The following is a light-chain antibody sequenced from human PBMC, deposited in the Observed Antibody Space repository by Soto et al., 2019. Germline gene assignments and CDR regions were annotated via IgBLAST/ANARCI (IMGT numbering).Light chain of an antibody. V-gene: IGKV3-20*01. CDR1: QTVRNNY. CDR2: DAS. CDR3: QQCGSSST. Sequence: GLTQSPGTLSLSPGERATLSCRASQTVRNNYLAWYQQKPGQAPRLLIYDASSRATGIPDRFSGGGSGTDFTLTISRLEPEDFAVYYCQQCGSSSTFGQGTRLEIK. J-gene: IGKJ5*01.